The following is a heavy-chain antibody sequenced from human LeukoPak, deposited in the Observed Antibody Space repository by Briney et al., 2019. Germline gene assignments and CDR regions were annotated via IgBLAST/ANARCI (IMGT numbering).Heavy chain of an antibody. D-gene: IGHD1-26*01. Sequence: SETLSLTCTVSGGSISSYYWSWIRQPPGKGLEWIGYIYYSGSTNYNPSLKSRVTISVDTSKNQFSLKLSSVTAADTAVYYCARGESIVEATVSFDYWGQGTLVTVSS. CDR1: GGSISSYY. V-gene: IGHV4-59*01. CDR2: IYYSGST. J-gene: IGHJ4*02. CDR3: ARGESIVEATVSFDY.